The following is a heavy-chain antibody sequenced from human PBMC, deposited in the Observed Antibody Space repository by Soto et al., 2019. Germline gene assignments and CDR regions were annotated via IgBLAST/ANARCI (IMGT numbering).Heavy chain of an antibody. CDR1: GGSISSSSYY. V-gene: IGHV4-39*01. J-gene: IGHJ4*02. CDR3: GGRIWFGELLVGDNGYYFDY. Sequence: PSEALSLTCTVSGGSISSSSYYWGWIRQPPGKGLEWIGSIYYSGSTYYNPSLKSRVTISVDTSKNQFSLKLSSVTAADTAVYYCGGRIWFGELLVGDNGYYFDYWGQGTLVTVSS. CDR2: IYYSGST. D-gene: IGHD3-10*01.